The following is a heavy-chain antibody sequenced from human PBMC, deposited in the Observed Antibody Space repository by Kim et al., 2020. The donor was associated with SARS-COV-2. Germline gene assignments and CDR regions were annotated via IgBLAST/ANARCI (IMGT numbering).Heavy chain of an antibody. V-gene: IGHV4-34*01. CDR3: ARSYCSSTSCFAFDI. D-gene: IGHD2-2*01. J-gene: IGHJ3*02. Sequence: PSLRGRVTISEATSKNQFSLKLSSGTAADTAVYYCARSYCSSTSCFAFDIWGQGTMVTVSS.